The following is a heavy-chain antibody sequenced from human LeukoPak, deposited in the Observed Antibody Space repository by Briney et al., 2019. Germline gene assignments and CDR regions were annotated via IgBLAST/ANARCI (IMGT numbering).Heavy chain of an antibody. V-gene: IGHV1-2*04. Sequence: ASVKVSCKASGYTFTGYYMHWVRQAPGQGLEWMGWINPNSGGTNYAQKFQGWVTMTRDTSISTAYMELSRLRSDDTAVYYCARGQSGSSWSLYYHYGMDVWGQGTTVTVSS. J-gene: IGHJ6*02. CDR3: ARGQSGSSWSLYYHYGMDV. D-gene: IGHD6-13*01. CDR1: GYTFTGYY. CDR2: INPNSGGT.